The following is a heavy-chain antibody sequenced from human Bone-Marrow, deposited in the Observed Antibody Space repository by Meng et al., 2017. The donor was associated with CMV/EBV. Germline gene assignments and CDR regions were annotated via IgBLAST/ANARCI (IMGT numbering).Heavy chain of an antibody. J-gene: IGHJ4*02. V-gene: IGHV3-7*01. CDR3: ARDLAGRADY. CDR1: GFTFSRYW. Sequence: GESLKISCAASGFTFSRYWMSWVRQAPGKGLEWVANINQDGSGKYYLGSVKGRFTISRDNAKNSLYLQMNSLRAEDTAVYYCARDLAGRADYWGPGTLVTVSS. D-gene: IGHD3-10*01. CDR2: INQDGSGK.